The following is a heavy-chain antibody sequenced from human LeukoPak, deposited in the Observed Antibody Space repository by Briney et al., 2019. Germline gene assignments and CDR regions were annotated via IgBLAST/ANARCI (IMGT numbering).Heavy chain of an antibody. CDR1: GYTFTSYD. Sequence: GASVKVSCKASGYTFTSYDINWVRQATGQGLEWMGWMNPNSGNTGYAQKFQGRVTMTRNTSISTAYMEPSSLRSEDTAVYYCAGGDYDILTGTWGAFDIWGQGTMVTVSS. CDR2: MNPNSGNT. J-gene: IGHJ3*02. CDR3: AGGDYDILTGTWGAFDI. D-gene: IGHD3-9*01. V-gene: IGHV1-8*01.